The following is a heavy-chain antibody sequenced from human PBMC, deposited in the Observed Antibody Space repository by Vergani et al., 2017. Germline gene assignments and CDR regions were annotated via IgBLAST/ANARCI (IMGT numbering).Heavy chain of an antibody. V-gene: IGHV1-24*01. CDR1: GYTLTELS. CDR3: ATGHLRFYYGGLGLPPKIWFDP. D-gene: IGHD1-26*01. Sequence: QVQLVQSGAEVKKTGASVKVSCKVSGYTLTELSMHWVRQAPGKGLEWMGGFDPEDGETIYAQKFQGRVTMTEDTSTDTAYMGLSSLRSEYTAVYYCATGHLRFYYGGLGLPPKIWFDPWGQGTLVTVSS. J-gene: IGHJ5*02. CDR2: FDPEDGET.